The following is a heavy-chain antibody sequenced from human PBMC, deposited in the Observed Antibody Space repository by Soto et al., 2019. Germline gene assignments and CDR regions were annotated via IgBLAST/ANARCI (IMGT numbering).Heavy chain of an antibody. Sequence: GESLKISCKGSGYSFTSYWIGWVRQMPGKGLEWMGIIYPGDSDTRYSPSFQGQVTISADKSISTAYLQWSSLKASDTAMYYCARHRIVVVINDAFDIWGQGTMVTVSS. CDR2: IYPGDSDT. V-gene: IGHV5-51*01. CDR1: GYSFTSYW. D-gene: IGHD3-22*01. CDR3: ARHRIVVVINDAFDI. J-gene: IGHJ3*02.